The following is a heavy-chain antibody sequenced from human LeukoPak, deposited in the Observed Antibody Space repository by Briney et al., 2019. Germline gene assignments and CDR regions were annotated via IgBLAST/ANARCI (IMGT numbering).Heavy chain of an antibody. CDR3: ARADFLLAVAGDFDY. CDR1: GFTFGTYW. D-gene: IGHD6-19*01. J-gene: IGHJ4*02. Sequence: GGSLRLSCAASGFTFGTYWMSWVRQAPGKGLEWVANIKQDGSETYYVDSVKGQFTISRDNAKNSLYLQMNSLRAEDTAVYYCARADFLLAVAGDFDYWGQGTRVTVSS. CDR2: IKQDGSET. V-gene: IGHV3-7*01.